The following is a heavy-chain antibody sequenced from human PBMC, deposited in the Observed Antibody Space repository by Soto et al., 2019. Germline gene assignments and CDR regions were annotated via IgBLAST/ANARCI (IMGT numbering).Heavy chain of an antibody. CDR3: ARITASPNSGYFDY. J-gene: IGHJ4*02. V-gene: IGHV1-18*01. D-gene: IGHD7-27*01. CDR1: GYTFTSYG. CDR2: ISAYNGNI. Sequence: GASVKVSCKASGYTFTSYGITWVRQAPGQGLEWMGWISAYNGNINYAQKFQGRVTMTTDTSTSTAYMELRSLRSDDTAVYYCARITASPNSGYFDYWGQGTLVTVSS.